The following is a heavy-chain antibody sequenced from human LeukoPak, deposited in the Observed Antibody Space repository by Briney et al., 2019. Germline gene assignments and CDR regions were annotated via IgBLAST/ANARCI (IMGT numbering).Heavy chain of an antibody. J-gene: IGHJ4*02. CDR3: TTDGGYYYDILSTLGG. Sequence: GGSLTLSCAASGFTFSNACMRGVRQAPGKGLEWGGRIKSKTDGGTTDYAAHVKGRITISRDDSKNTLYLQMNSLKTEDTAVYYCTTDGGYYYDILSTLGGWGQGTLVTVSS. CDR2: IKSKTDGGTT. CDR1: GFTFSNAC. V-gene: IGHV3-15*01. D-gene: IGHD3-9*01.